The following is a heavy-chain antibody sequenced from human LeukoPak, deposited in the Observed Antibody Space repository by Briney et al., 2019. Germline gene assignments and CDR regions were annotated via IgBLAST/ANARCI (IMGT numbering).Heavy chain of an antibody. D-gene: IGHD6-19*01. J-gene: IGHJ6*02. CDR1: GYTLTELS. CDR3: ATPRFPIAVAASTNYYYYGMDV. V-gene: IGHV1-24*01. Sequence: ASVKVSCKVSGYTLTELSMNWVRQAPGKGLEWMGGFDPEDGETIYAQKFQGRVTMTEDTSTDTAYMELSSLRSEDTAVYYCATPRFPIAVAASTNYYYYGMDVWGQGTTVTVSS. CDR2: FDPEDGET.